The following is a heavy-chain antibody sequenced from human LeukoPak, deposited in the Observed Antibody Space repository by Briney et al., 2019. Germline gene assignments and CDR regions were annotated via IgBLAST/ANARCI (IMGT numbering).Heavy chain of an antibody. V-gene: IGHV4-59*01. D-gene: IGHD5-18*01. CDR1: GGSISSDY. Sequence: SETLSLTCTVSGGSISSDYWSWIRQPPGKGLEWIGYIYYSGDTNYNPSLKSRVTIPVDTSKNLFSLKLSSVTAADTAVYYCARSGYSYGLVDYWGQGTLVTVSS. J-gene: IGHJ4*02. CDR3: ARSGYSYGLVDY. CDR2: IYYSGDT.